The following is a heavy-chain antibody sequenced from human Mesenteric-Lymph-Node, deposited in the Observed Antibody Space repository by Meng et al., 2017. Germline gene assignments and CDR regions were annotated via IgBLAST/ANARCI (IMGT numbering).Heavy chain of an antibody. CDR3: ARGRGRGRGNYYYYGMDV. Sequence: SETLSLTCTVSGGSISSSSYYWGWIRQPPGKGLEWIGEINHSGSTNYNPSLKSRVTISVDTSKNQFSLKLSSVTAADTAVYYCARGRGRGRGNYYYYGMDVWGQGTTVTVSS. CDR1: GGSISSSSYY. D-gene: IGHD5-24*01. J-gene: IGHJ6*02. V-gene: IGHV4-39*07. CDR2: INHSGST.